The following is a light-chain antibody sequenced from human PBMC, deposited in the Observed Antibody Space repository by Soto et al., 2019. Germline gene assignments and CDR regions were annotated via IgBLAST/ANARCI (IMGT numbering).Light chain of an antibody. CDR2: DAS. V-gene: IGKV3-11*01. J-gene: IGKJ3*01. CDR3: QCRRPWTPVFS. Sequence: EIVLTQSPATLSLSPGERATLSCRASQSVTTYLAWYQQKPGQPPSLLIYDASTKAASVPARFSGSGSGTDYSRTISLQEPEDFVVCYGQCRRPWTPVFSFGPGTKVDIK. CDR1: QSVTTY.